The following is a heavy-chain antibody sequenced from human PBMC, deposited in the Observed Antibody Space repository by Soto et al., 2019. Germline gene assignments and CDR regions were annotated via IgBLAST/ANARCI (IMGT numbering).Heavy chain of an antibody. CDR3: ARAGNYYDSEWRGPFDL. V-gene: IGHV4-59*01. Sequence: QVQLQESGPGLVKPSETLSLTCTVSGGSISSYYWSWIRQPPGKGLEWIGYIYYSGSTNYNPSLKSRVTISVDTSKNQFSLKLSSVTAADTAVYYCARAGNYYDSEWRGPFDLWGRGTLVTVSS. CDR2: IYYSGST. D-gene: IGHD3-22*01. CDR1: GGSISSYY. J-gene: IGHJ2*01.